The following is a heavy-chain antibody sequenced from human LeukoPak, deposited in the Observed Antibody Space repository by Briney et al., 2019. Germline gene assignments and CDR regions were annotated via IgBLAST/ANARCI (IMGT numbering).Heavy chain of an antibody. D-gene: IGHD3-22*01. J-gene: IGHJ3*02. CDR3: ARVPGRYYDSSGYYSNDAFDI. CDR2: INHSGST. CDR1: GGSFSGHY. V-gene: IGHV4-34*01. Sequence: SETLSLTCAVYGGSFSGHYWSWIRQPPGKGLEWIGEINHSGSTNYNPSLKSRVTISVDTSKNQFSLKLSSVTAADTAVYYCARVPGRYYDSSGYYSNDAFDIWGQGTMVTVSS.